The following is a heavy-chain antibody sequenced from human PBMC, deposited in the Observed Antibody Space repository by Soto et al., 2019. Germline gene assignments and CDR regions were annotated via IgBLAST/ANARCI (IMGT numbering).Heavy chain of an antibody. Sequence: ASVKVSCKASGYTFTGYYIHWVRQAPGQGLEWMGWINPDSGGTNYTQKFQGRVTMTRDTSISTAYMELSRLRSDDTAVYYCARGQYSSSWHSTYYFDYWGQGALVTVSS. CDR2: INPDSGGT. CDR1: GYTFTGYY. V-gene: IGHV1-2*02. CDR3: ARGQYSSSWHSTYYFDY. D-gene: IGHD6-13*01. J-gene: IGHJ4*02.